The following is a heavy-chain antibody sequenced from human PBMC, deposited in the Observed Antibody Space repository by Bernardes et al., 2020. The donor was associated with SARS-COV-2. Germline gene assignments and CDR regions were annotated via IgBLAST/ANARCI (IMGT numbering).Heavy chain of an antibody. J-gene: IGHJ6*02. V-gene: IGHV4-34*01. Sequence: SETLSLTCAVYGGSFSGYYWSWIRQPPGKGLEWIGEINHSGSTNYNPSLKSRVTISVDTSKNQFSLKLSSVTAADTAVYYCARDRSPTVYYSGYYYYGMDVWGQGTTVTVSS. CDR1: GGSFSGYY. D-gene: IGHD3-10*01. CDR3: ARDRSPTVYYSGYYYYGMDV. CDR2: INHSGST.